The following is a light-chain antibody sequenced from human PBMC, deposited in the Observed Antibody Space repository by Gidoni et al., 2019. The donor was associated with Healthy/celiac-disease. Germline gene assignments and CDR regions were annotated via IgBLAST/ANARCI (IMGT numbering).Light chain of an antibody. J-gene: IGKJ5*01. Sequence: EIVLTQSPATLFLSPGERATLSCRASQSVSRYLAWYQQKPGQAPRLLIYDASNRATGIPARFSGSGSGTDFTLTISSREPEDFAVYYCQQRSNWPPITVGQGTRLEIK. CDR3: QQRSNWPPIT. CDR2: DAS. V-gene: IGKV3-11*01. CDR1: QSVSRY.